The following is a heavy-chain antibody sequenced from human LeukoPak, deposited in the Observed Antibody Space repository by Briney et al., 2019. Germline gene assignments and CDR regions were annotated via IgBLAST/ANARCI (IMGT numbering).Heavy chain of an antibody. CDR3: ARGMTSVTTDAFDI. Sequence: PGGSLRLSCAASGFVFENYAMTWVRQAPGKGLEWVSGINWNAGSIGYADSVKGRFTISRDNAKNSPYLQMHSLRAEDTALYYCARGMTSVTTDAFDIWGQGTRVTVSS. D-gene: IGHD4-17*01. CDR1: GFVFENYA. CDR2: INWNAGSI. J-gene: IGHJ3*02. V-gene: IGHV3-20*04.